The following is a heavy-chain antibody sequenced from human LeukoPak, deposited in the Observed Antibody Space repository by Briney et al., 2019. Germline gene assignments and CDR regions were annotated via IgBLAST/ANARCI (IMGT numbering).Heavy chain of an antibody. CDR3: ARVSYFDSSGYYYDFDY. CDR2: IYHSGST. D-gene: IGHD3-22*01. CDR1: GYSISSGYY. J-gene: IGHJ4*02. V-gene: IGHV4-38-2*02. Sequence: SETLSLTYTVSGYSISSGYYWGWIRQPPGKGLGWIGSIYHSGSTYYNPSLKSRVTISVDTSKNQFSLKLSSVTAADTAVYYCARVSYFDSSGYYYDFDYWGQGTLVTVSS.